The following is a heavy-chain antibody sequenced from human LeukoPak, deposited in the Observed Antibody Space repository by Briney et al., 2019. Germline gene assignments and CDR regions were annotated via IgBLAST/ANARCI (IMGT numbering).Heavy chain of an antibody. V-gene: IGHV3-9*01. CDR3: AKSLCVYVFWSGYHFDY. J-gene: IGHJ4*02. CDR1: GFTFDDYA. D-gene: IGHD3-3*01. CDR2: ISWNRGSI. Sequence: GGSLRLSCAAYGFTFDDYATHCAQLPPGKGLESLSGISWNRGSISHVDSVKGRFTISRAHTKNSLYQQMNRQRTADTALYYWAKSLCVYVFWSGYHFDYGGQGSLVTVSS.